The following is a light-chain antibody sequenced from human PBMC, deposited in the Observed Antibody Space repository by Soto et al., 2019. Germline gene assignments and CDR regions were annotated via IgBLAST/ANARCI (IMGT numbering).Light chain of an antibody. V-gene: IGLV2-14*01. CDR2: DVT. CDR1: SSDVGGFEY. CDR3: SSYTSSSTVV. J-gene: IGLJ2*01. Sequence: QSALSQPASVSGSPGQSITISCTGTSSDVGGFEYVSWYQHQPGKAPKLIIYDVTKRPSGVSNRFSGSKSGNTASLTISGIQAEDEGDYYCSSYTSSSTVVFGGGTKLTVL.